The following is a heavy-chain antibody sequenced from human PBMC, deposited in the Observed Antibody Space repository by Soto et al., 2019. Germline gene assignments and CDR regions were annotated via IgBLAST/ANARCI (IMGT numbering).Heavy chain of an antibody. CDR1: GGSISSVGYY. D-gene: IGHD2-2*01. CDR3: ARVLHRSRPDY. Sequence: PSETLSLTCTVSGGSISSVGYYWSWIRQHPGKGLEWIGCIYYSGSTYYNPSLKSRVTISVETSKNQFSLKLSSVTAADTAVYYCARVLHRSRPDYWGQGTLVTVSS. V-gene: IGHV4-31*03. CDR2: IYYSGST. J-gene: IGHJ4*02.